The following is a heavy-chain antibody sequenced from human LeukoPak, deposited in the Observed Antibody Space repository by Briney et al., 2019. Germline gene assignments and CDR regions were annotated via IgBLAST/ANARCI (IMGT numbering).Heavy chain of an antibody. V-gene: IGHV3-11*04. CDR1: GFTVSNYY. CDR2: ISSTGRTI. D-gene: IGHD1-7*01. J-gene: IGHJ4*02. CDR3: AKDWNWAIDY. Sequence: GGSLRLSCAASGFTVSNYYMSWIRQAPGKGLEWVSFISSTGRTIKYADSLEGRFTISRDNSKNTLFLQMNNLRVEDMAVLYCAKDWNWAIDYWGQGTLVTVSS.